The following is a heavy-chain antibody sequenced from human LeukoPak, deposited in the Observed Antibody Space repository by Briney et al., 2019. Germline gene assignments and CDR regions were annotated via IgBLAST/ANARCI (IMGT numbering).Heavy chain of an antibody. V-gene: IGHV3-33*01. CDR2: IWYDGNNK. J-gene: IGHJ5*02. CDR3: VRDLEQWLVRGDWFDP. Sequence: GGSLRLSCAASGFTFSSYGMHWVRQAPGKGLEWVAVIWYDGNNKYYADSVKGRFTISRDNSKNTLYLQMNSLRAEDTAVHYCVRDLEQWLVRGDWFDPWGQGTLVTVSS. CDR1: GFTFSSYG. D-gene: IGHD6-19*01.